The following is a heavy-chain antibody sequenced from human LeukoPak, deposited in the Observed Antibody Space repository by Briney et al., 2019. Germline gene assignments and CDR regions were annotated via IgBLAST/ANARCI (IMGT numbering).Heavy chain of an antibody. Sequence: GGSLRLSCAASEFTFDDYGMSWVRQAPGKGLEWVSGINWNGGSTGYADSVKGRFTVSRDNAKNSLYLQMNSLRAEDTALYHCARGNYGGNSYFDYWGQGTLVTVSS. D-gene: IGHD4-23*01. CDR3: ARGNYGGNSYFDY. CDR2: INWNGGST. J-gene: IGHJ4*02. CDR1: EFTFDDYG. V-gene: IGHV3-20*01.